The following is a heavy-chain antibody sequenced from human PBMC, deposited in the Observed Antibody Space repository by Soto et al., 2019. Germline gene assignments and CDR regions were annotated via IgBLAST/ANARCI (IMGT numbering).Heavy chain of an antibody. D-gene: IGHD2-8*01. CDR1: GYSFTDYH. CDR3: ARGHSTDCSNGVCSFFYNHEMDV. V-gene: IGHV1-2*04. Sequence: QVQLVQSGAEVKKPGASVRVSCKASGYSFTDYHIHWVRQAPGQGLAWLGRINPKSGGTSTAQKFQGWVTMTRDRSISTVYRELTRLRSADTAVYFCARGHSTDCSNGVCSFFYNHEMDVWGQGTTVTVSS. J-gene: IGHJ6*02. CDR2: INPKSGGT.